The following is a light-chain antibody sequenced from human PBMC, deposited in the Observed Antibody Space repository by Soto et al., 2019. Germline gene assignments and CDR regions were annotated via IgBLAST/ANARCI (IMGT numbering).Light chain of an antibody. V-gene: IGKV1-13*02. CDR1: QGIGSA. J-gene: IGKJ4*01. Sequence: AIQLTQSPSSLSASIGDRVTITCRARQGIGSALAWYQQAPGKPPKLLIFDASTLENRVPSRVSGRRSRTDFTLTISSLQPEDFATYYCLRFNTYPQAFGGGTKVEIK. CDR3: LRFNTYPQA. CDR2: DAS.